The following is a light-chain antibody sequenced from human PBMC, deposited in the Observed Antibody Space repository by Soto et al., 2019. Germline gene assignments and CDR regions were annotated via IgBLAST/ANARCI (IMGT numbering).Light chain of an antibody. CDR1: QSVSSSY. J-gene: IGKJ3*01. CDR2: GAS. V-gene: IGKV3-20*01. Sequence: EIVLTQSPGTLSLSPGERATLSCRASQSVSSSYLAWYQQKPGQAPRLLIYGASSRATGIPDRFSGSGSGTDFTLTISRLEPEDFAVYYCQQYGSSLCFGPGTKVDIK. CDR3: QQYGSSLC.